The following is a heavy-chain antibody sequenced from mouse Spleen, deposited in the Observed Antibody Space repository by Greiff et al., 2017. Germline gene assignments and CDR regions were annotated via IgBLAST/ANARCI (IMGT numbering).Heavy chain of an antibody. J-gene: IGHJ1*01. Sequence: VQLQESGAELAKPGASVKLSCKASGYTFTSYWMHWVKQRPGQGLEWIGYINPSSGYTKYNQKFKDKATLTADKSSSTAYMQLSSLTYEDSAVYYCARTYYAPPKNFDVWGAGTTVTVSS. D-gene: IGHD2-10*01. CDR3: ARTYYAPPKNFDV. CDR1: GYTFTSYW. V-gene: IGHV1-7*01. CDR2: INPSSGYT.